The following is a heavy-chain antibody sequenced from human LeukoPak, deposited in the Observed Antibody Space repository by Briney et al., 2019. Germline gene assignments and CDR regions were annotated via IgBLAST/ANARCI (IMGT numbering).Heavy chain of an antibody. CDR2: IYYSGST. Sequence: SETLSLTCTVSGDSISSDYWSWLRQPPGKGLEWIGYIYYSGSTNYNPSLKSRVTISLDTSKNQFSLKLSSVTAADTAVYYCARVYYSSSYDYWYFDLWGRGTLVTVSS. J-gene: IGHJ2*01. V-gene: IGHV4-59*01. CDR3: ARVYYSSSYDYWYFDL. D-gene: IGHD6-13*01. CDR1: GDSISSDY.